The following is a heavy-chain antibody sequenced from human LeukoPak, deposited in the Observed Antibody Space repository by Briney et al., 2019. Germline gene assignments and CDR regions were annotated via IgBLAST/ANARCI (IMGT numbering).Heavy chain of an antibody. CDR1: GGSISSYY. Sequence: SETLSLTCTVSGGSISSYYWSWIRQPPGKGLEWIAYIHYSGRTNYNPSLKSRVTISVDTSKNQFSLKVSSVTAADTAVYYCARTPNRGGFDYWGQGTLVTVSS. CDR3: ARTPNRGGFDY. CDR2: IHYSGRT. J-gene: IGHJ4*02. V-gene: IGHV4-59*01. D-gene: IGHD3-10*01.